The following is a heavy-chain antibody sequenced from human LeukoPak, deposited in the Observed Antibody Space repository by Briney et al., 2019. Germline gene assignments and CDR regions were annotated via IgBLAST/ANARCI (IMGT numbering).Heavy chain of an antibody. V-gene: IGHV1-18*01. CDR2: TSAYNGNT. CDR3: ARDPSKTSGRYIYFDY. D-gene: IGHD6-19*01. Sequence: ASVKVSFKASGWAFTRYGFSGVRQARGQGLEGMGWTSAYNGNTNYAQKCKGRVTMTTDTSTRTAYMELRNPRSDDTAVYYCARDPSKTSGRYIYFDYWGQGTLLTVSS. J-gene: IGHJ4*02. CDR1: GWAFTRYG.